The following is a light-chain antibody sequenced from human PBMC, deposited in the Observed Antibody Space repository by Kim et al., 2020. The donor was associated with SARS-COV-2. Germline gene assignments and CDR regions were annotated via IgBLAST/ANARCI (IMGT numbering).Light chain of an antibody. V-gene: IGKV3-15*01. CDR1: QSVSSN. CDR2: GAS. J-gene: IGKJ2*01. Sequence: VSPGERATLACRASQSVSSNLAWYQQKPGQAPRLLIYGASTRATGIPARFSGSGSGTEFTLTISSLQSEDFAVYYCQQYNNWPYTFGQGTKLEI. CDR3: QQYNNWPYT.